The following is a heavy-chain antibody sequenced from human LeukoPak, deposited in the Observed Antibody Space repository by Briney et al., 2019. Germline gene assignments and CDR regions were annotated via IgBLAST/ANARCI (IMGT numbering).Heavy chain of an antibody. J-gene: IGHJ4*02. CDR3: ARGSLWSGYYRNFDY. CDR2: IYYSGTT. V-gene: IGHV4-59*01. D-gene: IGHD3-3*01. CDR1: GGSISSYY. Sequence: SETLSLTCIVSGGSISSYYWSWIRQPPGKGLEWVGYIYYSGTTNYNPSLESRVTISVDTSKNQFSLKLSSVTAADTAVYYCARGSLWSGYYRNFDYWGQGTLVTVSS.